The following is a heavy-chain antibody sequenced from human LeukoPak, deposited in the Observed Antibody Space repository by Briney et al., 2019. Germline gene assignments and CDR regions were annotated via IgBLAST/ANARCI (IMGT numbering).Heavy chain of an antibody. D-gene: IGHD4-17*01. V-gene: IGHV1-46*01. J-gene: IGHJ4*02. CDR2: INPSGGST. CDR1: GYTFTSYY. Sequence: ASVKVSCKASGYTFTSYYMHWVRQAPGQGLEWMGIINPSGGSTSYAQKFQGRVTMTRDMSTSTVYMELSSLRSDDTAVYYCARVTQTDYDFDYWGQGTLVTVSS. CDR3: ARVTQTDYDFDY.